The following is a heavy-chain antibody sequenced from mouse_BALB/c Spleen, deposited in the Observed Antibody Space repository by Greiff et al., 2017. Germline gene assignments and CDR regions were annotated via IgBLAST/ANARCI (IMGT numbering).Heavy chain of an antibody. V-gene: IGHV1S135*01. CDR2: IDPFNGGT. Sequence: VQLQQSGPELMKPGASVKISCKASGYSFTSYYMHWVKQSHGKSLEWIGYIDPFNGGTSYNQKFKGKATLSVDKSSSTAYMHLSSLTSEDSAVYYCARGGNGPAWFAYWGQGTLVTVSA. CDR1: GYSFTSYY. D-gene: IGHD1-2*01. CDR3: ARGGNGPAWFAY. J-gene: IGHJ3*01.